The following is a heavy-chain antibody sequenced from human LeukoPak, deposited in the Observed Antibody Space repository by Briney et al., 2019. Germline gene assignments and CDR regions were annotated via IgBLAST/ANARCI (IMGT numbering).Heavy chain of an antibody. D-gene: IGHD3-10*01. CDR1: GGSIGSGSYY. V-gene: IGHV4-61*01. CDR3: ARSRGYLPNFDY. J-gene: IGHJ4*02. CDR2: IYYSGST. Sequence: PSETLSLTCTVSGGSIGSGSYYWTWIRQPPGKGLEWIGYIYYSGSTNYNPSLKSRVTISVDTSKNQFSLKLSSVTAADTAVYYCARSRGYLPNFDYWGQGTLVTVSS.